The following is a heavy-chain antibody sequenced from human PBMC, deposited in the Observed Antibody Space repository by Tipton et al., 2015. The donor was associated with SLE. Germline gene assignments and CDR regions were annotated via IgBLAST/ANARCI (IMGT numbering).Heavy chain of an antibody. CDR1: AGSLNSDNYY. CDR2: IYISGST. CDR3: ARDFVEDHPTEALDI. Sequence: TLSLTCTVSAGSLNSDNYYWNWIRQPAGKGLEWIGRIYISGSTHYNPSLKSRVTISLDTSKSQFSLKMSSVTAADTAMYYCARDFVEDHPTEALDIWGQGTMVTVSS. J-gene: IGHJ3*02. V-gene: IGHV4-61*02. D-gene: IGHD2-15*01.